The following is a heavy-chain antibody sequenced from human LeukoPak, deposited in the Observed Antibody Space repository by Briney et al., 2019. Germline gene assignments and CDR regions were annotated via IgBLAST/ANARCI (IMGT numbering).Heavy chain of an antibody. CDR1: GYTFTGYY. CDR3: ARDSSIAAAGRDDY. CDR2: INPNSGGT. J-gene: IGHJ4*02. Sequence: ASVTVSCKASGYTFTGYYMHWVRQAPGQGLEWMGWINPNSGGTNYAQKFQGRVTMTRDTSTSTAYMELRSLRSDDTAVYYCARDSSIAAAGRDDYWGQGTLVTVSS. V-gene: IGHV1-2*02. D-gene: IGHD6-13*01.